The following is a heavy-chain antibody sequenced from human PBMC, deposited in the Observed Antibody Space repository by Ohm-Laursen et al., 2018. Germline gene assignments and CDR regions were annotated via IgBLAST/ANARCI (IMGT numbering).Heavy chain of an antibody. V-gene: IGHV2-70*04. CDR3: ARAFITPGGMDV. D-gene: IGHD3-22*01. Sequence: TQTLTLTCTFSGFSLSTSGMRVSWIRQPPGKALEWLARIYWDDDKFYSPSLKTRVTISQDTSKNQVILTMTNMDPVDTATYYYARAFITPGGMDVWGQGTTVTVSS. CDR2: IYWDDDK. CDR1: GFSLSTSGMR. J-gene: IGHJ6*02.